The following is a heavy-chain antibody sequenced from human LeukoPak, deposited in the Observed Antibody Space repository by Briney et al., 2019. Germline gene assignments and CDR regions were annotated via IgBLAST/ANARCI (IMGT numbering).Heavy chain of an antibody. D-gene: IGHD5-24*01. Sequence: GRSLRLSCAASGFTFSSYAMHWVRQAPGKGLEWVAVISYDGSNKYYADSVRGRFTISRDNSKNTLYLQMNSLRAEDTAVYYCAGNRWLQRYYFGYWGQGTLVTVSS. CDR1: GFTFSSYA. V-gene: IGHV3-30-3*01. CDR2: ISYDGSNK. CDR3: AGNRWLQRYYFGY. J-gene: IGHJ4*02.